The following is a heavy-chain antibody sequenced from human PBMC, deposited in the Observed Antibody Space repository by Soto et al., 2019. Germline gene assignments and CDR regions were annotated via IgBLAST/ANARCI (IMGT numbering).Heavy chain of an antibody. J-gene: IGHJ4*02. Sequence: GGSLRLSCAASGFTFSSYSMNWVRQAPGKGLEWVSSISSSSSYIYYADSVKGRFTISRDNAKNSLYLQMNSLRAEDTAVYYCARGPLATVTTGGYYFDYWGQGTLVTVSS. CDR1: GFTFSSYS. CDR2: ISSSSSYI. D-gene: IGHD4-17*01. V-gene: IGHV3-21*01. CDR3: ARGPLATVTTGGYYFDY.